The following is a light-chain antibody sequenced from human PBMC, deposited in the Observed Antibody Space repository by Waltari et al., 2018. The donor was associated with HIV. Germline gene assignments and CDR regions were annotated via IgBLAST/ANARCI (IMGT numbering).Light chain of an antibody. J-gene: IGLJ7*01. CDR2: KDS. CDR3: QSADSSGTYAV. CDR1: VLPKQY. Sequence: SYELTQPPSVSVSPGQTARITCSGDVLPKQYAFWYQQKPGQDHVVVISKDSERPSGIPERFSGSSSGTTVTLTISGVQAEDEADYYCQSADSSGTYAVFGGGTQLTVL. V-gene: IGLV3-25*03.